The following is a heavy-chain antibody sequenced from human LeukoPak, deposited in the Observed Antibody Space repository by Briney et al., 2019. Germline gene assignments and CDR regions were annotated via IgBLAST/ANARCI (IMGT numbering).Heavy chain of an antibody. CDR1: GDSVSSKNGA. Sequence: SQTLSLTCAVSGDSVSSKNGAWNWIRQSPSRGLEWLGRTYYRSKWYNDYAESMEGRMTISQDTSKNQYSLHLNSVTPDDTAVYYCARDLGTAGWHTFDYWGQGTLVTVSS. CDR3: ARDLGTAGWHTFDY. V-gene: IGHV6-1*01. J-gene: IGHJ4*02. D-gene: IGHD6-19*01. CDR2: TYYRSKWYN.